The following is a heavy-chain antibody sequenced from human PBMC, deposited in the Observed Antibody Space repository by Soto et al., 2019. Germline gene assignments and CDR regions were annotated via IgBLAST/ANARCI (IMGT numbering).Heavy chain of an antibody. Sequence: GSLRLSCAASEFTVSSNYMSWVRQAPGKGLEWVSVIYGGGSTYDADSVKGRFTISRDNSKNTLYLQMNSLRAEDTAVYYCATHSSSHPKYYYYGMDVWGQGTTVTVSS. CDR1: EFTVSSNY. CDR2: IYGGGST. V-gene: IGHV3-53*01. D-gene: IGHD6-13*01. J-gene: IGHJ6*02. CDR3: ATHSSSHPKYYYYGMDV.